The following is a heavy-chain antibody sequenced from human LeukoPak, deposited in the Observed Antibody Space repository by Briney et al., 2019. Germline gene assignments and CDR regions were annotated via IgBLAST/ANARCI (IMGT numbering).Heavy chain of an antibody. CDR1: GFTFTSYS. D-gene: IGHD6-13*01. V-gene: IGHV3-21*04. CDR2: ISSSSSYI. CDR3: ARSIRASSSSCNDY. Sequence: GGSLRLSCAASGFTFTSYSMNWVRQAPGKGLEWVSSISSSSSYIYYADSVKGRFTISRDNAKNSLYLQMNSLGVEDTAVYYCARSIRASSSSCNDYWGQGILVTVSS. J-gene: IGHJ4*02.